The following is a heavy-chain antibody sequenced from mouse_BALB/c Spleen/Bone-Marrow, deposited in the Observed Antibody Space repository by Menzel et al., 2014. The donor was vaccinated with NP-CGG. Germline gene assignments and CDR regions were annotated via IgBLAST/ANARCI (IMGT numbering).Heavy chain of an antibody. CDR3: TRGGNWEDFDY. V-gene: IGHV5-17*02. CDR2: ISSGSSTI. J-gene: IGHJ2*01. D-gene: IGHD4-1*01. Sequence: EVQGVEPGGGLVQPGGSRKLSCAASGFTFSSFGMHWVRQAPERGLEWVAYISSGSSTIFYADTVKGRFTISRDNPKNTLFLQMTSLRSEDTAMYYCTRGGNWEDFDYWGQGTTLTVSS. CDR1: GFTFSSFG.